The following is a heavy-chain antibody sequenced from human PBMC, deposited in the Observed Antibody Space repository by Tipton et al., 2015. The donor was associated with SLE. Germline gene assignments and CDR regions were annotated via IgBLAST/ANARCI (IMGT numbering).Heavy chain of an antibody. Sequence: TLSLTCTVSGGSMSSYCWSWIRQPPGKGLEYIGYIYYSGSTNYNPSLKSRVTISVDTSKNQFSLKLSSVTAADTAVYYCARGTSIAARPIDYWGQGTLVTVSS. CDR1: GGSMSSYC. CDR2: IYYSGST. J-gene: IGHJ4*02. D-gene: IGHD6-6*01. V-gene: IGHV4-59*01. CDR3: ARGTSIAARPIDY.